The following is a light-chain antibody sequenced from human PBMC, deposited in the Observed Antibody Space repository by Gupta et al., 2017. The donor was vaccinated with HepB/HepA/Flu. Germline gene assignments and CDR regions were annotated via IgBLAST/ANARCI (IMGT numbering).Light chain of an antibody. CDR1: QDISNY. J-gene: IGKJ2*04. CDR2: DAS. V-gene: IGKV1-33*01. Sequence: DTQMTQSPPSLSASVGDRVTITCRASQDISNYLDWYQQKPGKAPKLLIYDASNLETGVPSRFSGSGSGTDFTFTISSLQPEDIATYYCQQDDNLMCSFGQGTKLEV. CDR3: QQDDNLMCS.